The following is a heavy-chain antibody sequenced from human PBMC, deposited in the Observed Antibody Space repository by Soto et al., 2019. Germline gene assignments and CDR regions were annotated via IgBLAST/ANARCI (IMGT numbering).Heavy chain of an antibody. D-gene: IGHD6-6*01. CDR1: GLSLSTSGVG. J-gene: IGHJ3*02. CDR3: ATARRSSRDAFDI. Sequence: SGPTLVNPTQTLTLTCTFSGLSLSTSGVGVGWIRQPPGKALEWLALMYSNDDKRYCPSLRSRLTVNKATSRNQVVLTMTNLDPVDTGTYYCATARRSSRDAFDIWGQGTMVTVSS. V-gene: IGHV2-5*01. CDR2: MYSNDDK.